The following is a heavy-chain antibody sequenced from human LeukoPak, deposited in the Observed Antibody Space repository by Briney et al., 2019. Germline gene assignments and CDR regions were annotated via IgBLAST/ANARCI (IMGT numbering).Heavy chain of an antibody. V-gene: IGHV3-23*01. CDR2: ISGRAGTT. Sequence: GGSLRLSCAASGFTFSSYAMSWVRQAPGKGLEWVSAISGRAGTTHYADSVKGRFTISRDNSKNTLYLQVSSLRADDTAVYYCAKPAKTDYADYWGQGTLVTVSS. CDR3: AKPAKTDYADY. J-gene: IGHJ4*02. CDR1: GFTFSSYA. D-gene: IGHD1-14*01.